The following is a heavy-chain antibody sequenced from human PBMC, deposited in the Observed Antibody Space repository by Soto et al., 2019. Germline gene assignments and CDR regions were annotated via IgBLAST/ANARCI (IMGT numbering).Heavy chain of an antibody. V-gene: IGHV1-18*01. CDR3: ARDYIVLVTAAIRYYGMDV. CDR2: ISAYNGNT. D-gene: IGHD2-2*01. Sequence: ASVKVSCKASGYTFASYGISWVRQAPGQGLEWMGWISAYNGNTNYAQKLQGRVTMTTDTSTSTAYMELRSLRSDDTAVYYCARDYIVLVTAAIRYYGMDVWGQGTTVTVYS. J-gene: IGHJ6*02. CDR1: GYTFASYG.